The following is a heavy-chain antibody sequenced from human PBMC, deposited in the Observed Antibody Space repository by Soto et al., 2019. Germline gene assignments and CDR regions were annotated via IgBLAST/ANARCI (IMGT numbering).Heavy chain of an antibody. CDR1: GFSLTTAGVR. Sequence: QITLKESGPTLVKPTQTLTLTCTFSGFSLTTAGVRVGWIRQTPGKALEWLALIYWDDDKRYSSSLKSRLTITKDTSKNQVVLTMTNVDPVDTGTYYCAHSLSQTPNFDPWGQGTVVTVSS. J-gene: IGHJ5*02. CDR3: AHSLSQTPNFDP. V-gene: IGHV2-5*02. CDR2: IYWDDDK.